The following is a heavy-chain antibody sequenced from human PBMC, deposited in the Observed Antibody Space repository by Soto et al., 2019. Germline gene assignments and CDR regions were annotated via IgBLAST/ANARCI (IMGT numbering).Heavy chain of an antibody. Sequence: QVQLQESGPRLVKSSETLSLVCSVSGDSIIRSFWGWIRQSPGKGLQYIGYISDSGVTDYDPSLKSRVTISVDTSKSQFSPKLTSVTAAETAVYYCARGAGDFSGPDSVDIWGQGTMVPVSS. CDR1: GDSIIRSF. CDR3: ARGAGDFSGPDSVDI. J-gene: IGHJ3*02. V-gene: IGHV4-59*01. D-gene: IGHD1-26*01. CDR2: ISDSGVT.